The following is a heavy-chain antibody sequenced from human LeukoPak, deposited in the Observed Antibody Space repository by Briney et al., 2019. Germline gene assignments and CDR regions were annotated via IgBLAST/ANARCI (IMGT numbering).Heavy chain of an antibody. Sequence: ASVNVSCKASGYTFTSYGISWVRQAPGQGLEWMGWISAYNGNTNYAQKLQGRVTMTTDTSTSTAYRELRSLRSDDTAVYYCARGSSGRPYYYYMDVWGKGTTVTISS. D-gene: IGHD6-25*01. J-gene: IGHJ6*03. CDR2: ISAYNGNT. V-gene: IGHV1-18*01. CDR3: ARGSSGRPYYYYMDV. CDR1: GYTFTSYG.